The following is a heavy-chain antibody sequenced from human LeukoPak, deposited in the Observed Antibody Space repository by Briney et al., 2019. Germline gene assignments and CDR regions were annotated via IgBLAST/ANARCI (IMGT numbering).Heavy chain of an antibody. CDR3: ARGLGGSSA. D-gene: IGHD3-3*01. J-gene: IGHJ4*02. CDR1: GGSISSYY. V-gene: IGHV4-34*01. CDR2: INHRGGS. Sequence: SETLSLTCTVSGGSISSYYCSWIRQPPGKGLEWIGEINHRGGSNYNPSLKSRVTMSLDTSKNQCSLILTSVTAADTAVYYCARGLGGSSAWGQGTLVTVSS.